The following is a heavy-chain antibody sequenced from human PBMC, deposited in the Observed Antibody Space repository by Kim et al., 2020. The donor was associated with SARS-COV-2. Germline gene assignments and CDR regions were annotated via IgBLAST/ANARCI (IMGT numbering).Heavy chain of an antibody. CDR2: VYHSGCT. CDR1: GGSISNSFNY. V-gene: IGHV4-39*01. CDR3: ARLPHDSSGYVDC. Sequence: SETLSLSCTVSGGSISNSFNYWGWIRQRPGKGLEWIGSVYHSGCTYDSPSLKSRVTVSVDTAKNQFSLKVTSVTAAATAVYFCARLPHDSSGYVDCWGQGILVTVSS. D-gene: IGHD3-22*01. J-gene: IGHJ4*02.